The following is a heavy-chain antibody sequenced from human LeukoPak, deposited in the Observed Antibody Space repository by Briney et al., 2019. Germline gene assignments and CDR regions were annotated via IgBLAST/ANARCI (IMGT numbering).Heavy chain of an antibody. V-gene: IGHV3-23*01. CDR3: AKDVCGNYCSFDM. CDR1: GFTFSSYA. D-gene: IGHD1-26*01. CDR2: ISGGGDNT. Sequence: PGGSLRLSCAASGFTFSSYAMSWVRQAPGKGLEWVSGISGGGDNTYYPDSVKGRFTISRDNSKNMLYLQMNSLRVEDTAVYYCAKDVCGNYCSFDMWGQGTMVTVSS. J-gene: IGHJ3*02.